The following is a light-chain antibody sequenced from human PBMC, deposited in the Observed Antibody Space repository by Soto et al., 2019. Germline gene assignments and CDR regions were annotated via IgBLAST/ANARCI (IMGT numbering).Light chain of an antibody. V-gene: IGKV1-5*03. CDR3: QQYQSYWT. J-gene: IGKJ1*01. CDR1: QSISSW. Sequence: DIQMTQSPSTLSASVGDRLTITCRASQSISSWLAWYQQKPGKAPKLLIYKASDLKRGVPSRFSGSGSGTEFTLTISGLQPDNFATYYCQQYQSYWTFGQGTKVEFK. CDR2: KAS.